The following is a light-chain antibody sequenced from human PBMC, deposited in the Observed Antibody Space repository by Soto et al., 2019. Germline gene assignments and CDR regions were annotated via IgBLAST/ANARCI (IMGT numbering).Light chain of an antibody. V-gene: IGKV3-15*01. J-gene: IGKJ1*01. CDR2: GAS. Sequence: IVLTQSPGTLSLSPGERATLSCRASQSVSGNLAWYQQKLGQAPRLLIYGASTRATGIPARFSGSGSGTEFTLTISSLQSEDFAVYYCQQYNDWWTFGQGTKVDIK. CDR3: QQYNDWWT. CDR1: QSVSGN.